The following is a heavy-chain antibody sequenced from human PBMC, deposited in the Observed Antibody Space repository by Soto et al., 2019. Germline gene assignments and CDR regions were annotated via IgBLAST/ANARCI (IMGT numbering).Heavy chain of an antibody. J-gene: IGHJ4*02. V-gene: IGHV4-34*01. D-gene: IGHD6-6*01. CDR1: SGSLSGYY. Sequence: PSETLSLTCSIYSGSLSGYYWSWIRQPPGKGLEWIGEISQSGNTNYSPSLKSRVSISIDTSKKQFSLNLASVSAADTAVYYCARAPKVSGSSQTRPDFWGQGTPVTVSS. CDR2: ISQSGNT. CDR3: ARAPKVSGSSQTRPDF.